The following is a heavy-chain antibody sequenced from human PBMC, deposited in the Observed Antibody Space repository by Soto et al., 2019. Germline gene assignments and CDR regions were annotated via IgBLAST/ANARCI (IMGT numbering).Heavy chain of an antibody. J-gene: IGHJ3*02. Sequence: QVQLQESGPGLVKPSGTLSLTCTVSGGSISSSNWWSWVRQTPGKGLEWIAEIYHSGNSNYNPSLRSRVTISVVKSKNQFTLNLSPVTAADTDIYYCARLKTKPNDAFDIWGQGTMVTVSS. CDR1: GGSISSSNW. CDR3: ARLKTKPNDAFDI. CDR2: IYHSGNS. V-gene: IGHV4-4*02.